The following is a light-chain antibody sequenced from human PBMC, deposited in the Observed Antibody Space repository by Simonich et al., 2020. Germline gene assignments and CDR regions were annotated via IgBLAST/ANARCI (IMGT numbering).Light chain of an antibody. CDR3: QQYYSTPLT. CDR1: QSVLYSSNNNNY. Sequence: DIVMTQSPDSLAVSLGERATINCKASQSVLYSSNNNNYLAWYQHKPGQPPKLLIYWASTRESGVPYRFSGSGSGTDFTLTISSLQAEDVAVYYCQQYYSTPLTFGGGTKVEIK. J-gene: IGKJ4*01. CDR2: WAS. V-gene: IGKV4-1*01.